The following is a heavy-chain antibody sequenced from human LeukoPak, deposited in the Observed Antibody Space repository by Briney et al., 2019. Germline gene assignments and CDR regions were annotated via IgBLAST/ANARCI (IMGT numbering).Heavy chain of an antibody. J-gene: IGHJ3*02. CDR1: GFTFSAYW. Sequence: PGGTLRLSCAASGFTFSAYWMHGVRHAPGKGLDWVSFISGISITTDYADSVKGRFTISRDTSKTTVYLQRNSRRAEDTAVYYCAAGRNPIAFDIWGQGKTVSVS. D-gene: IGHD1-14*01. V-gene: IGHV3-23*01. CDR2: ISGISITT. CDR3: AAGRNPIAFDI.